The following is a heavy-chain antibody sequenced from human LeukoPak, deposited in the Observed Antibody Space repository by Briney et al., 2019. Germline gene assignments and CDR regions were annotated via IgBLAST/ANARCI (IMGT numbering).Heavy chain of an antibody. J-gene: IGHJ4*03. D-gene: IGHD3-22*01. CDR3: AKRGVVIRVILVGFHKQAYYFDS. CDR2: ISDTGGTI. V-gene: IGHV3-23*01. CDR1: GITLSNYG. Sequence: GGSLRLSCAVTGITLSNYGMSWVRQAPGKGLQWVAGISDTGGTITYADSVSGRFTISRDNAKNTLYLQMNSLRAEDTAVYFCAKRGVVIRVILVGFHKQAYYFDSWGHGALVTVSS.